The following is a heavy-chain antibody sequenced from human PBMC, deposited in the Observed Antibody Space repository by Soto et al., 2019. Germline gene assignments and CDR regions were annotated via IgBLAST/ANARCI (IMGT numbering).Heavy chain of an antibody. D-gene: IGHD2-2*01. CDR1: GFTFTDYW. Sequence: PGGSLRLSCVASGFTFTDYWRSWVRQAPGKGLEWVANIKQDGSQEYYVDSVKGRFTISRDNAKNSLYLQMNNLKAEDTAVYYCARDPYCGSNSCYYNYWGQGTLVTVSS. V-gene: IGHV3-7*01. CDR2: IKQDGSQE. J-gene: IGHJ4*02. CDR3: ARDPYCGSNSCYYNY.